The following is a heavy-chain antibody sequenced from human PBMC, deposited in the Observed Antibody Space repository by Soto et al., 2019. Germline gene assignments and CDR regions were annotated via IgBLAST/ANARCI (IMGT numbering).Heavy chain of an antibody. V-gene: IGHV3-23*01. J-gene: IGHJ2*01. CDR3: AKEDSRSWAGVSWYFDL. D-gene: IGHD6-13*01. CDR2: ISGGADST. CDR1: GFTFRSYA. Sequence: FLRLSCEAFGFTFRSYAMNWVRQAPGKGLEWVSSISGGADSTYYADSVKGRFTISRDNSKNTLYLQMNSLRAEDTAVYYCAKEDSRSWAGVSWYFDLWGPVPLVTVSS.